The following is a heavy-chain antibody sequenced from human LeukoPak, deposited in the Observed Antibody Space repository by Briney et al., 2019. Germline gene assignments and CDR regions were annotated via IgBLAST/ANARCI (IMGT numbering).Heavy chain of an antibody. Sequence: ASVKVSCKASGYTFTSYAIYWVRQAPGQRLEWMGWINAGNGNTRYSQKFQGRVTITRDTSASTAYMELSSLRSEDTAVYYCARGAAVAGTGFDYWGQGTLVTVSS. CDR1: GYTFTSYA. CDR3: ARGAAVAGTGFDY. V-gene: IGHV1-3*01. J-gene: IGHJ4*02. CDR2: INAGNGNT. D-gene: IGHD6-19*01.